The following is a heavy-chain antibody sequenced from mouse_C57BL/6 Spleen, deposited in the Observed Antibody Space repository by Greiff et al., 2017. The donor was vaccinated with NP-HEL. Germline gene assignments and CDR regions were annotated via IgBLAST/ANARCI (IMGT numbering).Heavy chain of an antibody. V-gene: IGHV14-4*01. Sequence: EVKLMESGAELVRPGASVKLSCTASGFNIKDDYMHWVKQRPEQGLEWIGWIDPENGDTEYASKFQGKATITADTSSNTAYLQLSSLTSEDTAVYYCTTPLNGGFAYWGQGTLVTVSA. CDR1: GFNIKDDY. CDR2: IDPENGDT. CDR3: TTPLNGGFAY. J-gene: IGHJ3*01.